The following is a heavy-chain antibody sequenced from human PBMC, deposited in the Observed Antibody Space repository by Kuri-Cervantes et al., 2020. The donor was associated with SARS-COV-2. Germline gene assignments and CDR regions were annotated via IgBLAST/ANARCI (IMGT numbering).Heavy chain of an antibody. CDR2: IKQDGSEK. CDR1: GFTFSSYW. J-gene: IGHJ1*01. Sequence: LSLTCAASGFTFSSYWMNWVRQAPGKGLEWVANIKQDGSEKYYVDSVKGRFTISRDNAKNSLYLQMNSLRAEDTAVYYCARGSTYYDFWSGYYTGEYFQHWGQGTLVTVSS. CDR3: ARGSTYYDFWSGYYTGEYFQH. V-gene: IGHV3-7*01. D-gene: IGHD3-3*01.